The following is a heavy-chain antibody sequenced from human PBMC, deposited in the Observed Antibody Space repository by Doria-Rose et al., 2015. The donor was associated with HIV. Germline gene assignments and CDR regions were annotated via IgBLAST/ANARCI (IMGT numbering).Heavy chain of an antibody. CDR2: IFSDDER. Sequence: QVQLVQSGPVLVKPTETLTLTCTVSGVSLSSPGMGVSWIRQPPGKALEWLVNIFSDDERSYNTSLKSRFTISRGTSKSQVVLTMTDMDPVDTATYYCARIKSSRWYHKYYFDFWGQGTLVIVSA. D-gene: IGHD6-13*01. J-gene: IGHJ4*02. V-gene: IGHV2-26*01. CDR1: GVSLSSPGMG. CDR3: ARIKSSRWYHKYYFDF.